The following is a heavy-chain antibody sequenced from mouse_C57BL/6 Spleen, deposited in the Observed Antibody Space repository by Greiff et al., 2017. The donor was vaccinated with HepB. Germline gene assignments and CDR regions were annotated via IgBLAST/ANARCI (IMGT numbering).Heavy chain of an antibody. CDR1: GFTFSSYG. CDR2: ISSGGSYT. D-gene: IGHD2-3*01. V-gene: IGHV5-6*01. J-gene: IGHJ3*01. CDR3: ASLYDVYYVVAY. Sequence: DVQLVESGGDLVKPGGSLKLSCAASGFTFSSYGMSWVRQTPDKRLEWVATISSGGSYTYYPDSVKGRFTISRDNAKNTLYLQMSSLKSEDTAMYYGASLYDVYYVVAYWGQGTLVTVSA.